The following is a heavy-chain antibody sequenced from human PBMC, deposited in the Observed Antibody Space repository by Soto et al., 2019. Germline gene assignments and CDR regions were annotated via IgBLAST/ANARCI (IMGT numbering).Heavy chain of an antibody. D-gene: IGHD6-13*01. CDR3: ARVFSDSSSFFDP. V-gene: IGHV4-31*03. J-gene: IGHJ5*02. CDR2: IYNSGST. Sequence: PSQTLSLTCTVSGGSITRGGYYWSWIPQHPGKGLEWIGYIYNSGSTYYNPSLKSRVTISVDTSKNQFSLKLSSVTAADTAVYYCARVFSDSSSFFDPWGQGTLVTVSS. CDR1: GGSITRGGYY.